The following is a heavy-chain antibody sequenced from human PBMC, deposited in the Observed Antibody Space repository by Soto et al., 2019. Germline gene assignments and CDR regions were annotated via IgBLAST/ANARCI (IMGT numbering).Heavy chain of an antibody. CDR2: SYYSGRT. J-gene: IGHJ6*02. Sequence: KTSETLSLTCTVSVGSISSGDYYWSWIRQPPGKGLEWIGYSYYSGRTYYNPSLKSRVTISVDTSKNQFSLKLSSVTAADTAVYYCARDSSSLCDYYYYDSMDVWGQGXTVTVPS. CDR1: VGSISSGDYY. D-gene: IGHD6-6*01. CDR3: ARDSSSLCDYYYYDSMDV. V-gene: IGHV4-30-4*01.